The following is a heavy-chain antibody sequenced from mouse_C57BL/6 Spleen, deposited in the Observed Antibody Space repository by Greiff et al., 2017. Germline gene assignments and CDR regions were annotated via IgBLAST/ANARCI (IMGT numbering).Heavy chain of an antibody. CDR2: INPSSGYT. CDR1: GYTFTSYT. J-gene: IGHJ3*01. CDR3: ARSYDYDEGLAY. Sequence: VQLQQSGAELARPGASVKMSCKASGYTFTSYTMHWVKQRPGQGLEWIGYINPSSGYTKYNQKFKDKATLTADKSSSTAYMQLSSLTSEDSAVYYCARSYDYDEGLAYWGQGSLVTVSA. V-gene: IGHV1-4*01. D-gene: IGHD2-4*01.